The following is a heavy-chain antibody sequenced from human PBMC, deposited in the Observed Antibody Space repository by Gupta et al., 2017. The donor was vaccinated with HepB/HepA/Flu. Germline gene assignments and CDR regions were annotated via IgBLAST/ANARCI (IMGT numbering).Heavy chain of an antibody. V-gene: IGHV1-24*01. D-gene: IGHD3-10*01. Sequence: QVQLVQSGAEVKKPGASVKVSCKVSGYTLTDLPMHWVRQAPGKGLEWMGGFDPEDGDTIYAQKFQGRVTMTEDTSTDTAYMELRSLRSEDTAVYFCATETSGAVAKGPYHHWGQGTLVTVSS. CDR2: FDPEDGDT. J-gene: IGHJ5*02. CDR1: GYTLTDLP. CDR3: ATETSGAVAKGPYHH.